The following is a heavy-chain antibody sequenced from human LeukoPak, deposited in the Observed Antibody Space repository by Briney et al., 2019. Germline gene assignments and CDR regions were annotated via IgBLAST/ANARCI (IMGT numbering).Heavy chain of an antibody. V-gene: IGHV4-59*01. CDR1: GGSISSYS. CDR3: ARVRYGSGGYYFDY. D-gene: IGHD3-10*01. CDR2: IYYSGST. Sequence: PSETLSLTCTVSGGSISSYSWTWIRQPPGKGLEWIGYIYYSGSTNYNPSLKSRVTISVDTSNNQFSLKLSSVTAADTAVYYCARVRYGSGGYYFDYWGQGTLVTVSS. J-gene: IGHJ4*02.